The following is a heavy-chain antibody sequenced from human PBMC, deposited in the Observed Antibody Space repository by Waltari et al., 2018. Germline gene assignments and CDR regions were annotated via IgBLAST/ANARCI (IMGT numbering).Heavy chain of an antibody. CDR1: GFTLRRYA. D-gene: IGHD2-15*01. Sequence: EVQLVESGGGLVQPGGSLRLSCAASGFTLRRYAMSWVRQAPGKGLEWVSAISGSGGSTYYADSVKGRFTISRDNSKNTLYLQMNSLRAEDTAVYYCHRKGRGGTGLSDAFDIWGQGTMVTVSS. CDR3: HRKGRGGTGLSDAFDI. J-gene: IGHJ3*02. V-gene: IGHV3-23*04. CDR2: ISGSGGST.